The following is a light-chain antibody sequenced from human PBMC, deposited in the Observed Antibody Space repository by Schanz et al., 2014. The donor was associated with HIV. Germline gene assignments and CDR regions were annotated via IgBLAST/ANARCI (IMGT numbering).Light chain of an antibody. J-gene: IGLJ1*01. CDR3: CSYSRVGTPHYV. CDR1: TSNIGTGFH. V-gene: IGLV1-40*01. CDR2: DTN. Sequence: QSVLTQPPSVSGAPGQRVTISCTGGTSNIGTGFHVHWYQQVPGAAPKLLIFDTNNRPSGVPDRFSGSKSGSSASLTISGLQADDEGDYYCCSYSRVGTPHYVFGTGTKLTVL.